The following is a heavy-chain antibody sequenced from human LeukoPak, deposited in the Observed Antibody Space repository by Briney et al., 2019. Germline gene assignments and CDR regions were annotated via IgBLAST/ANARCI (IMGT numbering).Heavy chain of an antibody. V-gene: IGHV1-18*01. Sequence: ASVKVSCKASGYTFTSYGFRWVRQAPGQGLEWMGWISAYNGNTNYAQKLQGRVTMTTDTSTSTAYMELRSLTSDDTAVYYCARTFWSGTNYYYHYYYMDVWGKGTTVTVSS. CDR3: ARTFWSGTNYYYHYYYMDV. CDR2: ISAYNGNT. J-gene: IGHJ6*03. D-gene: IGHD3-3*01. CDR1: GYTFTSYG.